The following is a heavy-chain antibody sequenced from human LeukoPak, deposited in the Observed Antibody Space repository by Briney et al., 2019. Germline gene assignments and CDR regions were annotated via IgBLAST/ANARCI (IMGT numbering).Heavy chain of an antibody. Sequence: HPGGSLRLSCAASGFTFSSYAMHWVRQAPGKGLEWVAVISYDGSNKYYADSVKGRFTIPRDNSKNTLYLQMNSLRAEDTAVYYCASPVVPAAKGDYWGQGTLVTVSS. D-gene: IGHD2-2*01. CDR1: GFTFSSYA. CDR3: ASPVVPAAKGDY. J-gene: IGHJ4*02. CDR2: ISYDGSNK. V-gene: IGHV3-30*01.